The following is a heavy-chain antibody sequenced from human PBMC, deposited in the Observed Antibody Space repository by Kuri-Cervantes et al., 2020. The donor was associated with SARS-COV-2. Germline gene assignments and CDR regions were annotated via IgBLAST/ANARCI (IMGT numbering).Heavy chain of an antibody. CDR3: ARDAHCSSTSCYTRGYYYYYMDV. V-gene: IGHV3-7*01. CDR2: IKQDGSEK. J-gene: IGHJ6*03. D-gene: IGHD2-2*02. Sequence: GESLKISCTASGFTFGDYAMSWVRQAPGKGLEWVANIKQDGSEKYYVDSVKGRFTISRDNAKNSLYLQMNSPRAEDTAVYYCARDAHCSSTSCYTRGYYYYYMDVWGKGTTVTVSS. CDR1: GFTFGDYA.